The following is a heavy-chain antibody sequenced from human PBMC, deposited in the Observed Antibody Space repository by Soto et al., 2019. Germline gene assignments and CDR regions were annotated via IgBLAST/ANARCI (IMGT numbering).Heavy chain of an antibody. CDR2: ISYDGSNK. V-gene: IGHV3-30-3*01. Sequence: LRLSCAASGFTFSSYAMHWVRQAPGKGLEWVAVISYDGSNKYYADSVKGRFTISRDNSKNTLYLQMDSLRAEDTAVYYCARDQSATVRCDYWGQGTLVTVSS. CDR1: GFTFSSYA. CDR3: ARDQSATVRCDY. J-gene: IGHJ4*02. D-gene: IGHD4-17*01.